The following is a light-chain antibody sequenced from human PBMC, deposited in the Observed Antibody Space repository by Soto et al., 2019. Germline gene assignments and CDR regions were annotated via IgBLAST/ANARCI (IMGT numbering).Light chain of an antibody. V-gene: IGKV1-5*03. Sequence: DIQMTQSPSTLSASIGDRVAITCRASDNIGPWVAWYQQKPGKAPKLLIYTASTLDTGAPSRFAGSGSGTVFTLTISRLQPDDFATYYCQHYNSYSRTFGQGTKVEI. CDR2: TAS. CDR3: QHYNSYSRT. CDR1: DNIGPW. J-gene: IGKJ1*01.